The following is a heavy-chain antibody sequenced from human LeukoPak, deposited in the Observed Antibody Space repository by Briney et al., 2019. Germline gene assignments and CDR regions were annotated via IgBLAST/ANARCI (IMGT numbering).Heavy chain of an antibody. CDR2: ISWNSGSI. Sequence: PGGSLRLSCAASGFTFDDYAMHWVRQAPGKGLEWVSGISWNSGSIGYADSVKGRFTISRDNSKNTLNLQMNSLRVEDTALYYCARGVGNGYSGYGFRWYDLWGQGTLVTVSS. CDR1: GFTFDDYA. V-gene: IGHV3-9*01. CDR3: ARGVGNGYSGYGFRWYDL. D-gene: IGHD5-12*01. J-gene: IGHJ5*02.